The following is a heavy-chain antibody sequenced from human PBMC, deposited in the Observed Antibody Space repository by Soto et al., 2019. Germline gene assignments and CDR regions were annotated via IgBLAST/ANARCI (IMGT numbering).Heavy chain of an antibody. CDR1: GGSISSSSYY. CDR2: IKYTGDT. V-gene: IGHV4-39*01. CDR3: ATSEKGDFDSDTTFFDY. D-gene: IGHD3-9*01. Sequence: PSETLSLTCTVSGGSISSSSYYWDWIRQSPGKGLEWIGNIKYTGDTFYNPSLNSRLTISVDTSKNQFSLKLTSVTAADTALYYCATSEKGDFDSDTTFFDYWGQGTLVTVSS. J-gene: IGHJ4*02.